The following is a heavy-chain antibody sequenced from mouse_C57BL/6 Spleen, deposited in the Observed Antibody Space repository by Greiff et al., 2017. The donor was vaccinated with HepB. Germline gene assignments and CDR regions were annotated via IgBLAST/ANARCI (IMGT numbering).Heavy chain of an antibody. CDR1: GYTFTSYT. J-gene: IGHJ2*01. CDR3: ARGITTVVGSFDY. Sequence: QVQLQQSGAELARPGASVKMSCKASGYTFTSYTMHWVKQRPGQGLEWIGYINPSSGYTKYNQKFKDKATLTADKSSSTAYMQLSSLTSEDSAVEYCARGITTVVGSFDYWGQGTTLTVSS. V-gene: IGHV1-4*01. CDR2: INPSSGYT. D-gene: IGHD1-1*01.